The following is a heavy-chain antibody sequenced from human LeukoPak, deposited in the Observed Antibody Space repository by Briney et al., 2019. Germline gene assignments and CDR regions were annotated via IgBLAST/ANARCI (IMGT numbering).Heavy chain of an antibody. CDR3: ARDGGGDCSGGSCYSNY. J-gene: IGHJ4*02. D-gene: IGHD2-15*01. V-gene: IGHV1-18*01. Sequence: ASVKVSCKASDYTFTSYGISWVRQAPGQGLEWMGWISAYNGNTNYAQKLQGRVTMTTDTSTSTAYMELRSLRSDDTAVYYCARDGGGDCSGGSCYSNYWGQGTLVTVSS. CDR1: DYTFTSYG. CDR2: ISAYNGNT.